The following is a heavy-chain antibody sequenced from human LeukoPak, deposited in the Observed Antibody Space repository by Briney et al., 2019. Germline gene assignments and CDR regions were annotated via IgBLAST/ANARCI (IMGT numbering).Heavy chain of an antibody. D-gene: IGHD3-3*01. V-gene: IGHV1-46*01. CDR1: GYIFTSYY. CDR3: ARESGVEYYYYGMDV. Sequence: ASVEVSCKASGYIFTSYYIHWVRQAPGQGLEWMGIINTSGGSTTYAQKFQGRVIMTRDTSTSIVYVELSSLRSEDTAVYYCARESGVEYYYYGMDVWGQGTTVTVSS. CDR2: INTSGGST. J-gene: IGHJ6*02.